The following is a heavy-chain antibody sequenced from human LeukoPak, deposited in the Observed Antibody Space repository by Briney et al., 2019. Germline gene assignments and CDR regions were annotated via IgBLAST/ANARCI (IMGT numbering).Heavy chain of an antibody. CDR2: IYYSGST. V-gene: IGHV4-59*01. Sequence: SETLSLTCTVSGGSISSYYWSWIRQPPGKGLEWIGYIYYSGSTNYNPSLKSRVTISVDTSKNQFSLKLSSVTAADTAVYYCARDRFNYYAYYMDVWGKGTTVTVSS. CDR3: ARDRFNYYAYYMDV. CDR1: GGSISSYY. J-gene: IGHJ6*03. D-gene: IGHD3-3*01.